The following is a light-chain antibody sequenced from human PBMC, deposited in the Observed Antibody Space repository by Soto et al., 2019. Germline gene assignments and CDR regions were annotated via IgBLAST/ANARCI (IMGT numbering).Light chain of an antibody. CDR3: SSYSNRDTYVI. CDR2: EVN. V-gene: IGLV2-8*01. J-gene: IGLJ2*01. CDR1: GNDIGSYNY. Sequence: QSLLTQPPSASGSPGQSVAISCTGTGNDIGSYNYVSWYQQRPGKAPKLILYEVNTRPSGVPDRFSGSKSGNTASLTVSGLRSDDEGDYYCSSYSNRDTYVIFGGGTKLTVL.